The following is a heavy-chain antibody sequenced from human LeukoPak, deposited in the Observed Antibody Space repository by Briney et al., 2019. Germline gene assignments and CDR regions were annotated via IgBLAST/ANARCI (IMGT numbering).Heavy chain of an antibody. CDR2: IYYSGST. CDR3: ARAATIFGGTPQHWFDP. Sequence: PSETLSLTCTVSGGSISSGGYYWSWIRQHPGKGLEWIGYIYYSGSTYYNPSLKSRVTISVDTSKNQFSLKLSFVTDADTAVYYWARAATIFGGTPQHWFDPWGQGTLVTVSS. V-gene: IGHV4-31*03. D-gene: IGHD3-3*01. CDR1: GGSISSGGYY. J-gene: IGHJ5*02.